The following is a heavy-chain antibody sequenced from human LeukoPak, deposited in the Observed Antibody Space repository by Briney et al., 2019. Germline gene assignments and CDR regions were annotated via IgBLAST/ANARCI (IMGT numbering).Heavy chain of an antibody. V-gene: IGHV1-69*05. D-gene: IGHD3-16*02. J-gene: IGHJ4*02. CDR1: GGTFSSYA. Sequence: SVKVSCKASGGTFSSYAISWVRQAPGQGLEWMGRIIPIFGTANYAQKFQGRVTITTDESASTAYMELSSLRSEDTAVYYCAIIYDYVWGSYRYWGPGTLVTVSS. CDR3: AIIYDYVWGSYRY. CDR2: IIPIFGTA.